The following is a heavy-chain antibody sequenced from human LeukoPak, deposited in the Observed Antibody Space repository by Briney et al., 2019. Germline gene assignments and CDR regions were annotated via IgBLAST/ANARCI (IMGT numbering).Heavy chain of an antibody. CDR2: ISAYNGNT. D-gene: IGHD3-22*01. CDR3: ARDYDSSGYYRYYFDY. CDR1: GYTFTSYG. J-gene: IGHJ4*02. Sequence: ASVKVSCKASGYTFTSYGISWVRQAPGQGLEGMGWISAYNGNTNYAQKLQGRVTMTTDTSTSTAYMELRSLRSDDTAVYYCARDYDSSGYYRYYFDYWGQGTLVTVSS. V-gene: IGHV1-18*01.